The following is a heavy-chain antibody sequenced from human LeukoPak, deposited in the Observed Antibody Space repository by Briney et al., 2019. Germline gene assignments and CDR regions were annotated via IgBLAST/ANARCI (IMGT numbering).Heavy chain of an antibody. CDR3: AKDGDSSGWPLYFQH. V-gene: IGHV3-23*01. CDR2: ISGSGGST. D-gene: IGHD6-19*01. J-gene: IGHJ1*01. Sequence: QPGGSLRLSCAASGFTFSSYAMSWVRQAPGKGLEWVSAISGSGGSTYYADSVKVRFTISRDNSKNTLYLQMNSLRAEDTAVYYCAKDGDSSGWPLYFQHWGQGTLVTVSS. CDR1: GFTFSSYA.